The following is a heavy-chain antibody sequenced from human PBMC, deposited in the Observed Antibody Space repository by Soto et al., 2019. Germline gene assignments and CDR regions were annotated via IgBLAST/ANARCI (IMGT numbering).Heavy chain of an antibody. D-gene: IGHD5-18*01. V-gene: IGHV1-58*01. J-gene: IGHJ4*02. CDR3: AADGYSYSVGLDY. CDR1: GFTFTSSA. CDR2: IVVGSGNT. Sequence: SVKVSCKASGFTFTSSAVQWVRQARGQRLEWIGWIVVGSGNTNYAQKFQERVTITRDMSTSTAYMELSSLRSEDTAVYYCAADGYSYSVGLDYWGQGTLVTVSS.